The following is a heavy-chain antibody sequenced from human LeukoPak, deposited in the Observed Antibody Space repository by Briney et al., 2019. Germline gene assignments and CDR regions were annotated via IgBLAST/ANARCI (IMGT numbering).Heavy chain of an antibody. CDR3: ARDRWGTPDAFDI. D-gene: IGHD7-27*01. CDR1: GFPFSSYS. V-gene: IGHV3-21*01. J-gene: IGHJ3*02. Sequence: KSGGSLRLSCAASGFPFSSYSMNWVRQAPGKGLEWVSSISSSSSYIYYADSVKGRFTISRDNAKNSLYLQMNSLRAEDTAVYYCARDRWGTPDAFDIWGQGTMVTVSS. CDR2: ISSSSSYI.